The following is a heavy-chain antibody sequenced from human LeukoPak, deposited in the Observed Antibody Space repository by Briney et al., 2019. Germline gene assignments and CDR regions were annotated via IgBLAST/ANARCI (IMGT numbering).Heavy chain of an antibody. J-gene: IGHJ4*02. CDR1: GYTFSNYD. CDR3: ARGLRSDY. V-gene: IGHV1-8*01. Sequence: ASVKVSCKASGYTFSNYDINWVRQAPGQGLEWMGWMNPNSGRRVYAQKFQGRVTMTRNSSINTAYMELTSLRSDDTAVYYCARGLRSDYWGQGTLSPSPQ. CDR2: MNPNSGRR. D-gene: IGHD3-16*02.